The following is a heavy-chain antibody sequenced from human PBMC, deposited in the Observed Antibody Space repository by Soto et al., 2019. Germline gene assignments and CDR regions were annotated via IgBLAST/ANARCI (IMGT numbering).Heavy chain of an antibody. D-gene: IGHD3-10*01. CDR2: INPSGGST. CDR1: GYTFTSYY. V-gene: IGHV1-46*01. Sequence: ASVKVSCKASGYTFTSYYMHWVRQAPGQGLEWMGIINPSGGSTSYAQKFQGRVTMTTDTSTSTAYMELSRLRSEDTAVYYCARDRDDYGSGNYYNRIDFWGQGTLVTVSS. J-gene: IGHJ4*02. CDR3: ARDRDDYGSGNYYNRIDF.